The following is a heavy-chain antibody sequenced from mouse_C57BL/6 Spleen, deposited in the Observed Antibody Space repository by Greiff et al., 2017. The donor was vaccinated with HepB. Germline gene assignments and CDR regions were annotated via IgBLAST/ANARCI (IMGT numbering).Heavy chain of an antibody. CDR3: ARDTTVVAPFAY. CDR2: ISSGSSTI. Sequence: EVQLVESGGGLVKPGGSLKLSCAASGFTFSDYGMHWVRQAPEKGLEWVAYISSGSSTIYYADTVKGRFTISRDNAKNTLFLQMTSLRSEDTAMYYCARDTTVVAPFAYWGQGTLVTVSA. CDR1: GFTFSDYG. V-gene: IGHV5-17*01. J-gene: IGHJ3*01. D-gene: IGHD1-1*01.